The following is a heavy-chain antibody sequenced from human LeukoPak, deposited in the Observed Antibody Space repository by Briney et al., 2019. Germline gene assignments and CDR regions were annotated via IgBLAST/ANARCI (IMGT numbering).Heavy chain of an antibody. CDR3: ARDYYDSSGLNWFDP. Sequence: SQTLSLTCTVSGGSIRSGSYYWSWIRQPAGKGLDWIGRIYTSGSTNYNPSLKSRVTISVDTSKNQFSLKLSSVTAADTAVYYCARDYYDSSGLNWFDPWGQGTLVTVSS. CDR1: GGSIRSGSYY. V-gene: IGHV4-61*02. CDR2: IYTSGST. D-gene: IGHD3-22*01. J-gene: IGHJ5*02.